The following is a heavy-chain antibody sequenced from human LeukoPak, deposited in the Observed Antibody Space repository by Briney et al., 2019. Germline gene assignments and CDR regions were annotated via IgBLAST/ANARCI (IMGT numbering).Heavy chain of an antibody. V-gene: IGHV4-30-4*08. Sequence: PSETLSLTCTVSGGSLSSGDYYWSWIRQPPGKGLEWIGYIYYSGSTYYNPSLKSRVTISVDTSKNQFSLKLSSVTAADTAVYYCARADKGIAVAGSSDYWGQGTLVTVSS. CDR3: ARADKGIAVAGSSDY. D-gene: IGHD6-19*01. CDR2: IYYSGST. CDR1: GGSLSSGDYY. J-gene: IGHJ4*02.